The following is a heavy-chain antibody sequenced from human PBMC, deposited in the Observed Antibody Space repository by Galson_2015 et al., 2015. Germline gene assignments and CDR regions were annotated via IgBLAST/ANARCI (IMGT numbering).Heavy chain of an antibody. Sequence: SLRLSCADSGFTFSSYRMNWVRQAPGKGLEWLSYITSTSSTIYYADSVRGRFTISRDNAKKLLFLQMNSLRDEDTAVYYCARSNPHFDYWGQGTLVTVSS. CDR3: ARSNPHFDY. V-gene: IGHV3-48*02. CDR1: GFTFSSYR. J-gene: IGHJ4*02. CDR2: ITSTSSTI. D-gene: IGHD2-8*01.